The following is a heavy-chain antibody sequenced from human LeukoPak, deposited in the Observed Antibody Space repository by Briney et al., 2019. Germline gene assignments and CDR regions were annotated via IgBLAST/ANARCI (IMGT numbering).Heavy chain of an antibody. CDR3: AKGHGSGTFYRGLFDS. CDR1: GASFGTNY. V-gene: IGHV4-59*01. CDR2: IYYSGGT. D-gene: IGHD3-10*01. J-gene: IGHJ4*02. Sequence: SETLSLTRSVSGASFGTNYWSWIRQAPGKGLEWIGYIYYSGGTNDNPSLKGRVTISADTSKNQFSLNLRSVTAADTAVYYCAKGHGSGTFYRGLFDSWGQGIPVTVSS.